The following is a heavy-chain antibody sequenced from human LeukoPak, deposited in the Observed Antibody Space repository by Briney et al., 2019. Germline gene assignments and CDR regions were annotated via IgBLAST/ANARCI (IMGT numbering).Heavy chain of an antibody. CDR2: MRYDGSSK. J-gene: IGHJ4*02. Sequence: GGSLRLSCAASGFTFSSYGMHWVRQAPGKGLEWVAFMRYDGSSKYYADSVKGRFTISRDNSKNTLYLQMNSLRAEDTAVYYCARDAHWNYRERYYFDYWGQGTLVTVSS. D-gene: IGHD1-7*01. V-gene: IGHV3-30*02. CDR3: ARDAHWNYRERYYFDY. CDR1: GFTFSSYG.